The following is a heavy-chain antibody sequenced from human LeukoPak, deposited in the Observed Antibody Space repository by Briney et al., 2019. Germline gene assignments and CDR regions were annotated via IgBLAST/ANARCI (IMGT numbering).Heavy chain of an antibody. J-gene: IGHJ5*02. CDR2: INPNSGGT. V-gene: IGHV1-2*02. CDR1: GYTFTGYY. D-gene: IGHD3-3*01. CDR3: ARGEDDFWSGYPMSRFDP. Sequence: ASVKVSCKASGYTFTGYYMYWVRQAPGQGLEWMGWINPNSGGTNYAQKFQGRVTMTRDTSISTAYMELSRLRSDDTAVYYCARGEDDFWSGYPMSRFDPWGQGTLVTVSS.